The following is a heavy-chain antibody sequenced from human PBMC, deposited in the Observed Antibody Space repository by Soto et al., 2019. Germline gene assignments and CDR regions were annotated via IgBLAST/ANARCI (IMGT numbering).Heavy chain of an antibody. V-gene: IGHV3-74*01. J-gene: IGHJ5*02. CDR2: INTHGSTA. Sequence: WRSLRLSCSASGCTFSSYSRNWVRQAPWKVLVWVSHINTHGSTATYADSVKCRFTISRDNAKNTVYLQRNSLRAEDTAVYYCVSNRQNSAFDTWGQGTMVSVSS. CDR3: VSNRQNSAFDT. D-gene: IGHD6-13*01. CDR1: GCTFSSYS.